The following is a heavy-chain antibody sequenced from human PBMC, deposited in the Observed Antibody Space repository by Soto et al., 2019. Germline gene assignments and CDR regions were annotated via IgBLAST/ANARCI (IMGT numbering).Heavy chain of an antibody. CDR1: GYTFTSYY. D-gene: IGHD3-22*01. V-gene: IGHV1-46*01. J-gene: IGHJ6*02. Sequence: ASVKVSCKASGYTFTSYYMHWVRQAPGQGLEWMGIINPSGGSTSYAQKFQGRVTMTRDTSTSTVYMELSSLRSEDTAVYYCARGDNYYYSSGYYHYYYYGMDVWGHGTTVTVSS. CDR2: INPSGGST. CDR3: ARGDNYYYSSGYYHYYYYGMDV.